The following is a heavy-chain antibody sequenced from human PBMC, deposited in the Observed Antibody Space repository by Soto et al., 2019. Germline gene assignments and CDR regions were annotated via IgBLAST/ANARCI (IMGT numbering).Heavy chain of an antibody. J-gene: IGHJ6*02. V-gene: IGHV5-51*01. CDR1: GYSFTSYW. CDR2: IYPGDSDT. Sequence: PGESLKISCKGSGYSFTSYWIGWVRQMPGKGLEWMGIIYPGDSDTRYSPSFQGQVTISADKSISTAYLQWSSLKASDTAMYYCARLTVNTWDYYSGMDVWGQGTTVTVSS. CDR3: ARLTVNTWDYYSGMDV. D-gene: IGHD4-4*01.